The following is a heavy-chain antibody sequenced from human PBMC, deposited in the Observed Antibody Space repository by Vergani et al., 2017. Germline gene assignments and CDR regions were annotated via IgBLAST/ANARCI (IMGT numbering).Heavy chain of an antibody. Sequence: QVQLQESGPGLVKPSETLTLTCDVSDSSIMTNPYWGWFRQSPGKGLEWIGCIHHSGDTHYNSSLKSRVSISIVSSSKFSLSLTSVTAADTAIYYCTKHRGSGGFFPSSDFYEMDVWGHGTTVTVSS. CDR3: TKHRGSGGFFPSSDFYEMDV. V-gene: IGHV4-38-2*01. J-gene: IGHJ6*02. CDR2: IHHSGDT. D-gene: IGHD3-10*01. CDR1: DSSIMTNPY.